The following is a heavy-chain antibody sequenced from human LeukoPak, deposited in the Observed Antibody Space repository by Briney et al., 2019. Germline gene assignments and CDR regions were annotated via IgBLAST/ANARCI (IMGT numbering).Heavy chain of an antibody. Sequence: ASVKVSCKASGYSFTGYYIHWVRQAPGQGLAWMGWINPYSGDTTYAQKFQGRLTLTRDTSISTAYMEVSRLRSDDTAVYYCARTNGGYEYNWGQGTRVIVSS. CDR3: ARTNGGYEYN. D-gene: IGHD5-12*01. V-gene: IGHV1-2*02. CDR1: GYSFTGYY. J-gene: IGHJ4*02. CDR2: INPYSGDT.